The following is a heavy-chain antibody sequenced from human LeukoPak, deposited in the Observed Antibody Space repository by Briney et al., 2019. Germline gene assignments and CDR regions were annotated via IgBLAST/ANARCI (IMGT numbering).Heavy chain of an antibody. CDR3: AREVEQWLVRGGDY. Sequence: GASVKVSCKASGYTFTNYGISWVRQAPGHGLEWMGWISVYNGNTNYAQKFQGRVTMTTDTSTRTAYMELRSLRSDDTAVYYCAREVEQWLVRGGDYWGQGTLVTVSS. J-gene: IGHJ4*02. CDR2: ISVYNGNT. CDR1: GYTFTNYG. D-gene: IGHD6-19*01. V-gene: IGHV1-18*01.